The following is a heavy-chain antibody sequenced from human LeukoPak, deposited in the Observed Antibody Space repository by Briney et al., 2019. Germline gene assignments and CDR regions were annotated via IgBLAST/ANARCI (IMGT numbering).Heavy chain of an antibody. V-gene: IGHV3-48*03. CDR2: ISSSGSTI. CDR1: GFTFSSYE. CDR3: AREGPGTSAFDI. J-gene: IGHJ3*02. Sequence: GSLRLSCAASGFTFSSYEMNWVRQAPGKGLEWVSYISSSGSTIYYADSVKGRFSISRDNAKNSLYLQMNSLRAEDTAVYYCAREGPGTSAFDIWGQGTMVTVSS. D-gene: IGHD1-7*01.